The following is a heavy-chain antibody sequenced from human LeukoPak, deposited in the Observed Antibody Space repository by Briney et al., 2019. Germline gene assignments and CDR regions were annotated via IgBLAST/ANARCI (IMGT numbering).Heavy chain of an antibody. CDR1: GYTFTSYD. CDR2: MNPNSGNT. V-gene: IGHV1-8*01. Sequence: ASVKVSCKASGYTFTSYDINWVRQATGQGLEWMGWMNPNSGNTGYAQKFQGRVTMTRNTSISTAYMELSSLRSEDTAVYSCARDSSSWSSRTFDYWGQGTLVTVSS. J-gene: IGHJ4*02. CDR3: ARDSSSWSSRTFDY. D-gene: IGHD6-13*01.